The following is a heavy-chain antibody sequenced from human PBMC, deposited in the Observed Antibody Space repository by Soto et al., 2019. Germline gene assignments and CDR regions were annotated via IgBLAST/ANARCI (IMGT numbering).Heavy chain of an antibody. V-gene: IGHV3-74*01. CDR3: ARDVEFQSFDQ. Sequence: EVQLVESGGGLVQPGGSLRLSCAASGFTFSNYLMHWVRQVPGKGPFWVSRINSDGSRTNYADSVKGRFTVSRDNVKNTLYLDMNSLRVEDTAVYFCARDVEFQSFDQWGQGTQVTVSS. D-gene: IGHD2-15*01. CDR2: INSDGSRT. J-gene: IGHJ4*02. CDR1: GFTFSNYL.